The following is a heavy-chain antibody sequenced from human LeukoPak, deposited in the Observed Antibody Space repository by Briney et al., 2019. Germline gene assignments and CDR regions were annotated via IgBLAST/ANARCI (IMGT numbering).Heavy chain of an antibody. V-gene: IGHV4-34*01. CDR1: GGSFSGYY. J-gene: IGHJ4*02. D-gene: IGHD1-7*01. CDR2: INHSGST. Sequence: PSETLSLTCAVYGGSFSGYYWSWIRHPPGKGLEWIGEINHSGSTNYNPSLKSRVTISVDTSKNQFSLKLSSVTAADAAVYYCASQTGTNVSGYYFDYWGQGTLVTVSS. CDR3: ASQTGTNVSGYYFDY.